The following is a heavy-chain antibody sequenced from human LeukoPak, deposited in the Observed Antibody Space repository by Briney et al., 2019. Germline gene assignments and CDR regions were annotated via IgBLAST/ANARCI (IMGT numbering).Heavy chain of an antibody. J-gene: IGHJ4*02. D-gene: IGHD2-15*01. CDR2: INRDGSST. CDR3: TRRGVVAAGTTFDY. CDR1: GFTFSSYW. V-gene: IGHV3-74*01. Sequence: GGSLRLSCAASGFTFSSYWIHWVRQAPGKGLVWVSRINRDGSSTTYADSVKGRFIVSRDNAKNTLYLQMNSLRAEDTAVYYCTRRGVVAAGTTFDYWGQGTLVTVSS.